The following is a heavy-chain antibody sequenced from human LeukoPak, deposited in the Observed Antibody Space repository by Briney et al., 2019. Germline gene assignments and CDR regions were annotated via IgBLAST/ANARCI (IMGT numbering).Heavy chain of an antibody. Sequence: PGGSLRLSCAASGFTFSSYAMSWVRQAPGKGLEWVSAISGSGGSTYYADSVKGRFTISRDNSKNTLYLQMNSLRAEDTAVYYCAKTTYYDFWSGYPFDYWGQGTLVTVSS. CDR1: GFTFSSYA. D-gene: IGHD3-3*01. CDR2: ISGSGGST. J-gene: IGHJ4*02. CDR3: AKTTYYDFWSGYPFDY. V-gene: IGHV3-23*01.